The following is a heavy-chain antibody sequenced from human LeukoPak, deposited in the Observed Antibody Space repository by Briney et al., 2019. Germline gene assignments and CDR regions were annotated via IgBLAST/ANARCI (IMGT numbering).Heavy chain of an antibody. J-gene: IGHJ3*02. Sequence: PGGSLRLSCAASGFTFSSYAMSGVRQAPGKGREGVSAISGSGGSTYYADSVKGRFTISRDNSKNTVYLQMNSLRAADTAVYYCAILEDGSVAFDIWGQGTIVTVSS. CDR1: GFTFSSYA. CDR2: ISGSGGST. CDR3: AILEDGSVAFDI. V-gene: IGHV3-23*01. D-gene: IGHD2-15*01.